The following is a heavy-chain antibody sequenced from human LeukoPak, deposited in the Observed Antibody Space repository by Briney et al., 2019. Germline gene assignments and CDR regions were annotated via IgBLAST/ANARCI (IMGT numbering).Heavy chain of an antibody. D-gene: IGHD2-8*01. CDR1: GSTFTNYY. J-gene: IGHJ4*02. CDR3: ARDRSNGIGIFD. Sequence: ASVKVSCKASGSTFTNYYVHWVRQAPGRGLEWLGLINFNRGVTDYAQSFQGRVTMTRDTSINTVFMELSRLKSDDTALYYCARDRSNGIGIFDWGQGTVVTVSP. V-gene: IGHV1-2*02. CDR2: INFNRGVT.